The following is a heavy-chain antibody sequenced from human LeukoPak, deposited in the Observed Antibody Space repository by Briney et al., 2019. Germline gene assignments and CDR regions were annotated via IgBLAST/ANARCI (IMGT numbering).Heavy chain of an antibody. CDR3: AREGSSGYYPRLDY. J-gene: IGHJ4*02. V-gene: IGHV3-21*01. D-gene: IGHD3-22*01. Sequence: GGSLRLSCAASGFTFSSYSMNWVRQAPGKGLEWVSSISSSSSYIYYADSVKGRFTISRDNAKNSLYLQMNSLRAEDTAVYYCAREGSSGYYPRLDYWGQGTLVTVSS. CDR1: GFTFSSYS. CDR2: ISSSSSYI.